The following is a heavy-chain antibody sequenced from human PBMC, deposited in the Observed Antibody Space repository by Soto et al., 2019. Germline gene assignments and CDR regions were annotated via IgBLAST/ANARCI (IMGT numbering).Heavy chain of an antibody. CDR1: GFTFRSDA. CDR3: AKRVGYCSGGSCHYYFDY. V-gene: IGHV3-23*01. Sequence: EVQLLESGGGLVQPGGSLRLSCAACGFTFRSDAMSWVRQAPGKGLEWVSAISGSGGSTYYADSVKGRFTISRDNSKNTLYLQMNSLRAEDTAVYYCAKRVGYCSGGSCHYYFDYWGQGTLVTVSS. J-gene: IGHJ4*02. CDR2: ISGSGGST. D-gene: IGHD2-15*01.